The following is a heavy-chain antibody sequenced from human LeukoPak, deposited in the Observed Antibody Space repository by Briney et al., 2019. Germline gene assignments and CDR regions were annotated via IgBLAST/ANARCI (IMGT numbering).Heavy chain of an antibody. J-gene: IGHJ6*04. V-gene: IGHV3-23*01. CDR1: GCTFSSYA. D-gene: IGHD3-10*02. CDR3: AELGITMIGGV. CDR2: ISGSGGSK. Sequence: GGSLRLSCADSGCTFSSYAMSWVRQAPGKGLEWVSAISGSGGSKYYADPVKGRFTISRDNAKNSLYLQMNSLRAEDTAVYYCAELGITMIGGVWGKGTTVTISS.